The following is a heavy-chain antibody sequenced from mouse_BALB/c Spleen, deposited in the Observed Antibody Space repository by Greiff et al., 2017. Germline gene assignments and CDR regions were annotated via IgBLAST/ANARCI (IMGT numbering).Heavy chain of an antibody. V-gene: IGHV5-17*02. CDR1: GFTFSSFG. CDR3: AREYGNYGGTFDY. J-gene: IGHJ2*01. Sequence: DVKLQESGGGLVQPGGSRKLSCAASGFTFSSFGMHWVRQAPEKGLEWVAYISSGSSTIYYADTVKGRFTISRDNPKNTLFLQMTSLRSEDTAMYYCAREYGNYGGTFDYWGQGTTLTVSS. CDR2: ISSGSSTI. D-gene: IGHD2-10*02.